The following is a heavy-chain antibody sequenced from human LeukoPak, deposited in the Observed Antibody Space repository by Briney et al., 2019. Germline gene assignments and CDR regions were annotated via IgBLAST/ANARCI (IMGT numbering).Heavy chain of an antibody. CDR1: GFTFSSYS. D-gene: IGHD3-10*01. CDR3: ARDTVGGFVNWFDP. CDR2: ISSSSSYI. J-gene: IGHJ5*02. Sequence: GGSLRLSCAASGFTFSSYSMNWVRQAPGKGLEWVSSISSSSSYIYYADSVKGRFTIPRDNAKNSLYLQMNSLRAEDTAVYYCARDTVGGFVNWFDPWGQGTLVTVSS. V-gene: IGHV3-21*01.